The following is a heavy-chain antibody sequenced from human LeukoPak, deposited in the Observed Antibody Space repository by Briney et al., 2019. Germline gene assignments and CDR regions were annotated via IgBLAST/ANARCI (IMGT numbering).Heavy chain of an antibody. J-gene: IGHJ4*02. V-gene: IGHV1-69*04. CDR3: ASDSGLLRQTQIAY. CDR1: GGTFSSYA. Sequence: SVKFPCKASGGTFSSYAISWVRQAPGQGLEWMGRIIPILGIANYAQKFQGRVTLTADTSTRRAYMEPSRLRSEHTAVYYCASDSGLLRQTQIAYCGQPPLVTVSS. CDR2: IIPILGIA. D-gene: IGHD3-10*01.